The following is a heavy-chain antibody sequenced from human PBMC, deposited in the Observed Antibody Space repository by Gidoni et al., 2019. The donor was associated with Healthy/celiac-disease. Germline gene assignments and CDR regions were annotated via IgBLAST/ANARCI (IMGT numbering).Heavy chain of an antibody. CDR1: GFTFDDYA. D-gene: IGHD3-22*01. J-gene: IGHJ4*02. CDR3: AKDPRSGLLPNYYFDY. V-gene: IGHV3-9*01. Sequence: EVQLVESGGGLVQPGRSLRLSCAASGFTFDDYAMHWVRQAPGKGLEWVSGISWNSGSIGYADSVKGRFTISRDNAKNSLYLQMNRLRAEDTALYYCAKDPRSGLLPNYYFDYWGQGTLVTVSS. CDR2: ISWNSGSI.